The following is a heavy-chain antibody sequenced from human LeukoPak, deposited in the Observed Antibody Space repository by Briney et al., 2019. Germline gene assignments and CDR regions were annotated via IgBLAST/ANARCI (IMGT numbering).Heavy chain of an antibody. CDR1: GFTFSSYE. CDR3: ARNPGVYMVWDY. Sequence: PGGSLRLSCAASGFTFSSYEMNWVRKAPGKGLEWVSYISSSGTTIYYADSVKGRFTISRDNAKNSLFLQMNSLRAEDTAVYYCARNPGVYMVWDYWGQGTLVTVSS. CDR2: ISSSGTTI. V-gene: IGHV3-48*03. D-gene: IGHD3-10*01. J-gene: IGHJ4*02.